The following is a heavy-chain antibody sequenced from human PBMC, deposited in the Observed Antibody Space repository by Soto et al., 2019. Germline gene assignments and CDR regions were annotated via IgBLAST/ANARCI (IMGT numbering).Heavy chain of an antibody. CDR1: GGSISSYY. V-gene: IGHV4-59*01. CDR2: IYYSGST. J-gene: IGHJ4*02. Sequence: PSETLSLTCTVSGGSISSYYWSLIRQPPRKGLEWIGYIYYSGSTNYNPSLKSRVTISVDTSKNQFSLKLSSVTAADTAVYYCAREAVAGTFDYWGQGTLVTVSS. CDR3: AREAVAGTFDY. D-gene: IGHD6-19*01.